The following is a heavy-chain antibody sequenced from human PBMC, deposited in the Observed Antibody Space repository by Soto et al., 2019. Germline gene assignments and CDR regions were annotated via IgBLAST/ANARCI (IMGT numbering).Heavy chain of an antibody. Sequence: SETLSLTCTVSGGSISSSSYYWGWIRQPPGKGLEWIGSIYYSGSTYYNPSLKSRVTISVDTSKNQFSLKLSSVTAADTAVYYCARLTEGPVRFLEWLPMYYFDYWGQGTLVTVSS. CDR3: ARLTEGPVRFLEWLPMYYFDY. D-gene: IGHD3-3*01. V-gene: IGHV4-39*01. CDR1: GGSISSSSYY. J-gene: IGHJ4*02. CDR2: IYYSGST.